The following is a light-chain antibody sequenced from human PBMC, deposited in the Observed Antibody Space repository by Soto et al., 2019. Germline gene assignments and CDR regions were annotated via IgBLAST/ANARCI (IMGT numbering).Light chain of an antibody. CDR2: AAS. CDR1: PGISNY. Sequence: DIQMTQSPSSLSASVGDRVTITCRASPGISNYLAWYQQKPGKVPKLLIYAASTLQSGVPSRFSGSGSGTDFTLTISSLQPEDVAKSYCQKGPTFGQGTKVEIK. J-gene: IGKJ1*01. V-gene: IGKV1-27*01. CDR3: QKGPT.